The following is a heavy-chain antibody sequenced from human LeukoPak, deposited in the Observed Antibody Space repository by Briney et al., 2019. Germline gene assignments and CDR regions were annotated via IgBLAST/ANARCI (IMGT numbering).Heavy chain of an antibody. J-gene: IGHJ6*04. V-gene: IGHV4-61*08. Sequence: SETLSLTCTVSGGSVNNGGYFWNWIRQSPGKGLEWLGYVYSSGSPNYNPSLRSRVSMSVDTSKDQFSLKLSSVTAADTAVYYCASVSVSSAGYRFYYYGMDVWGKGTTVIVSS. CDR3: ASVSVSSAGYRFYYYGMDV. CDR1: GGSVNNGGYF. D-gene: IGHD6-25*01. CDR2: VYSSGSP.